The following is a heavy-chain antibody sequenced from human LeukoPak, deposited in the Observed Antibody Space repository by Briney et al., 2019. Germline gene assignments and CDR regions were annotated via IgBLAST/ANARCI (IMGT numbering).Heavy chain of an antibody. CDR3: ASRYYYDSSGYFL. Sequence: ASVKVSCKASGYIFTNSGVSWVRQAPGQGLEWVGWIRTHKGNTRYAQSLQGRVSITTDTSTSTAYMELRSLRSDDTAVYYCASRYYYDSSGYFLWGQGTLVTVSS. CDR1: GYIFTNSG. CDR2: IRTHKGNT. J-gene: IGHJ4*02. D-gene: IGHD3-22*01. V-gene: IGHV1-18*01.